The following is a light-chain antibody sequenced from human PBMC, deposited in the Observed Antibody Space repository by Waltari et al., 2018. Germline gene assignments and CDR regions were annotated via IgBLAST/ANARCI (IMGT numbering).Light chain of an antibody. CDR2: GAS. CDR1: ETIRSN. J-gene: IGKJ4*01. CDR3: QQYNDWPLT. V-gene: IGKV3-15*01. Sequence: EIVMTQSPATLSVSPGDRATLPCRASETIRSNLAWYQQKLGQAPRLLVYGASTRTTGIPARFSGSGSGPEFTLTISSLQSEDFGVYYCQQYNDWPLTFGGGTKVEIK.